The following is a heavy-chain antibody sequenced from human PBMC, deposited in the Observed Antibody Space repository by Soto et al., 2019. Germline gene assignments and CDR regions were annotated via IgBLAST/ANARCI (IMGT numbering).Heavy chain of an antibody. CDR3: ARVGLGDYDLYYFDY. CDR2: IYYSGST. Sequence: SETLSLTCTVSGGSISIYYWRWIRHPPGKGLEWIGYIYYSGSTNYNPSLKSRVTISVDTSKNQFSLKLSSVTAADTAVYYCARVGLGDYDLYYFDYWGQGTLVTVSS. V-gene: IGHV4-59*01. J-gene: IGHJ4*02. CDR1: GGSISIYY. D-gene: IGHD4-17*01.